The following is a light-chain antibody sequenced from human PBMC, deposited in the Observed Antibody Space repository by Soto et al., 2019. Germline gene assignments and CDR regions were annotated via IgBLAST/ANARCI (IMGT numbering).Light chain of an antibody. CDR1: QSISSD. J-gene: IGKJ1*01. CDR2: VAS. V-gene: IGKV3-15*01. Sequence: EIVMTQSPVTLSVSPGERATLSCRASQSISSDLAWYQLKPGQAPRLLIYVASTRATGVPARFTGSGSGTDFTLTISSLQSEDFAVYYCHHYGHWPWTFGQGTKVEIK. CDR3: HHYGHWPWT.